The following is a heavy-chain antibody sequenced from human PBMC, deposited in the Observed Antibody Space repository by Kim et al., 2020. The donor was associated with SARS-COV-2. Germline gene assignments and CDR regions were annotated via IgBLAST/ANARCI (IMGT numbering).Heavy chain of an antibody. D-gene: IGHD5-12*01. V-gene: IGHV1-46*01. J-gene: IGHJ4*02. Sequence: KLPGRVTMTRDTSTSTVYMELSSLRSEDTAVYYCARAGYGIVATTDFDYWGQGTLVTVSS. CDR3: ARAGYGIVATTDFDY.